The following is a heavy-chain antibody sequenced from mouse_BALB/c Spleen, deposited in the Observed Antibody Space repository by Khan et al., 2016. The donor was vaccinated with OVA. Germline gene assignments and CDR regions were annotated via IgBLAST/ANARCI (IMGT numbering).Heavy chain of an antibody. CDR2: INTHSGVP. D-gene: IGHD2-14*01. CDR1: GYTFTTAG. V-gene: IGHV9-4*02. J-gene: IGHJ4*01. Sequence: QIQLVQSGPELKKPGETVRISCKASGYTFTTAGIQWVQKMPGKGLKWIGWINTHSGVPKYAEDFKGRFAFSLEISVNTAYLQITNLKNEDTATSCCARGGASYYRNDGGAIEYWGQGTTVTVSS. CDR3: ARGGASYYRNDGGAIEY.